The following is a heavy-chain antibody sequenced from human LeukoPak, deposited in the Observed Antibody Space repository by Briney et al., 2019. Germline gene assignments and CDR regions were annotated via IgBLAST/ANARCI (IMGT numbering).Heavy chain of an antibody. D-gene: IGHD3-16*01. CDR1: GDSINNYY. CDR2: ISYSGYT. Sequence: TSDTLSLTCTVSGDSINNYYWSWLRQPPGKGLEWLGHISYSGYTNYYPSLKSRVNILVDTSKNQSSLKLISVTTADTAVYYCARDSYTGAHFEDTFDIGGQGTMVTVSS. J-gene: IGHJ3*02. V-gene: IGHV4-59*07. CDR3: ARDSYTGAHFEDTFDI.